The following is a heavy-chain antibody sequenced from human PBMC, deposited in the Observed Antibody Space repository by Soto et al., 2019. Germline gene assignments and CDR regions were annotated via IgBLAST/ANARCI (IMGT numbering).Heavy chain of an antibody. CDR1: GFTFSGSA. CDR3: TRVQYYYDSRGYYSLRGFDY. CDR2: IRSKANSYAT. D-gene: IGHD3-22*01. J-gene: IGHJ4*02. Sequence: GGSLRLSCAASGFTFSGSAMHWVRQASGKGLEWVGRIRSKANSYATAYAASVKGRFNISRDDSKNTAYLQMNRLKTEETAVYSCTRVQYYYDSRGYYSLRGFDYSGQGNLVTLFS. V-gene: IGHV3-73*01.